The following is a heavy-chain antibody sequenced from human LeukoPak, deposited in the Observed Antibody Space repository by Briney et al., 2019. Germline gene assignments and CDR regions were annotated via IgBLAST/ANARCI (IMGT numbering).Heavy chain of an antibody. Sequence: GRSLRLSCAASGFTFDDYAMHWVRQAPGKGLEWVSGISWNSGSIGYADSVKGRFTISRDNAKNSLYLQMNSLRAEDTALYYYAKDTDYGSGSYWYYFDYWGQGTLVTVSS. J-gene: IGHJ4*02. D-gene: IGHD3-10*01. CDR1: GFTFDDYA. CDR3: AKDTDYGSGSYWYYFDY. V-gene: IGHV3-9*01. CDR2: ISWNSGSI.